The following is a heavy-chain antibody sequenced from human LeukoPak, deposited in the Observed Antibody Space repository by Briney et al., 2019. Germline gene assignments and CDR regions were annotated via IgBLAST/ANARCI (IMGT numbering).Heavy chain of an antibody. CDR2: INGDGSNT. J-gene: IGHJ3*02. CDR1: GFTFSSHW. Sequence: GGSLRLSCAASGFTFSSHWMHWVRQAPGKGLVWVSRINGDGSNTTYADSVKGRFTISRDNAKNTLYLQMNSLRAEDTAVFHCARSKGWYSTDAFDIWGQGTMVTVSS. D-gene: IGHD6-19*01. CDR3: ARSKGWYSTDAFDI. V-gene: IGHV3-74*03.